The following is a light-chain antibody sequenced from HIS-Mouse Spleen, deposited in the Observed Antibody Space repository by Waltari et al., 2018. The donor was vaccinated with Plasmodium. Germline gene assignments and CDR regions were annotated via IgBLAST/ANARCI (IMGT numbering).Light chain of an antibody. CDR2: RNN. CDR1: SSNIGSNY. CDR3: AAWDDSLSGRV. Sequence: QSVLTQPPSASGTPGQRVTISCSGSSSNIGSNYVYWYQQLPGTAPKPLIYRNNQRPSGVPDRFAGSESGTSASLAISGLRSEDEADYYCAAWDDSLSGRVFGGGTKLTVL. J-gene: IGLJ3*02. V-gene: IGLV1-47*01.